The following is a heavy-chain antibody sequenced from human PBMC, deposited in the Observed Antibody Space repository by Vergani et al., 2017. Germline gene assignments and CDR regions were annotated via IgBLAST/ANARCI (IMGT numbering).Heavy chain of an antibody. D-gene: IGHD3-9*01. V-gene: IGHV1-2*02. J-gene: IGHJ6*02. CDR1: GYTFTAYH. CDR2: INSNSGER. CDR3: AREMLTGKAIDV. Sequence: QVHLVQSGAEVKKPGASVRVSCEASGYTFTAYHIEWIRQAPGQGLEWMGWINSNSGERGSAQKFQGRLTLTRDTSTSTLYMELSRMTSDDTAVYYCAREMLTGKAIDVWGQGTTVTVSS.